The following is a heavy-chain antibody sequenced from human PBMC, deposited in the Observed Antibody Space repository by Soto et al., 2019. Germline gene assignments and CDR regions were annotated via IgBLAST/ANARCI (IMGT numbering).Heavy chain of an antibody. J-gene: IGHJ6*02. CDR2: MNPNSGNT. CDR1: GYTFTSYD. CDR3: AREKSNGMDV. Sequence: ASVKVSCKASGYTFTSYDINWVRQATGQGLEWMGWMNPNSGNTAYAQKFQGRVTMTRNTSISTAYMELSSLRSEDTAVYDCAREKSNGMDVWGQGTTVTVSS. V-gene: IGHV1-8*01.